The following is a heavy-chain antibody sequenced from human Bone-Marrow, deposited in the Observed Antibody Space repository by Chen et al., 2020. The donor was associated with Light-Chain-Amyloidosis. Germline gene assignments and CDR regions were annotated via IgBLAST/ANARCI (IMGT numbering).Heavy chain of an antibody. D-gene: IGHD3-22*01. Sequence: QLQLQESGPGLVKPSETLSLTCTVSGGSISSSSYYWGWIRQPPGKGLEWIAMINHSGNTYQKPSLKRRVTISVDTSKDQFSLKLGSVIAADTAVYYWARESTRGQVLGESSGYALWGRGTLVTVSS. CDR1: GGSISSSSYY. CDR3: ARESTRGQVLGESSGYAL. CDR2: INHSGNT. J-gene: IGHJ2*01. V-gene: IGHV4-39*07.